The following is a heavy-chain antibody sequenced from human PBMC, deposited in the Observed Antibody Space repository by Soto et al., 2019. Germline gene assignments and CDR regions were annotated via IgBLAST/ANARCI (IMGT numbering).Heavy chain of an antibody. CDR2: FHHSERT. CDR3: ARDRAYCDNSGYLDYFDF. V-gene: IGHV4-31*03. J-gene: IGHJ4*02. CDR1: GGSVTTSSTY. D-gene: IGHD5-12*01. Sequence: PSQTLSLTCTVSGGSVTTSSTYWSCLRHSPEKGLEWIGYFHHSERTYYNPSLKSRVKMSVDTAKNQYDHTLTSVTAADTAVYFCARDRAYCDNSGYLDYFDFCGQGSQVTGS.